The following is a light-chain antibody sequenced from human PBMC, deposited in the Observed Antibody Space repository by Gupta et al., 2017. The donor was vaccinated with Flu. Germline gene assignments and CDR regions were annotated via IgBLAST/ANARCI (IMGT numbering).Light chain of an antibody. J-gene: IGKJ1*01. Sequence: PSSVSTSVGDRVTIACRASQDVGNWLAWYQQKPGEGPKLLIYGASRVQRGVPSRFSGSGSGTDFTLTISSLQSEDFATYYCQQSSSFPRTFGQGTRVEIK. V-gene: IGKV1-12*01. CDR3: QQSSSFPRT. CDR2: GAS. CDR1: QDVGNW.